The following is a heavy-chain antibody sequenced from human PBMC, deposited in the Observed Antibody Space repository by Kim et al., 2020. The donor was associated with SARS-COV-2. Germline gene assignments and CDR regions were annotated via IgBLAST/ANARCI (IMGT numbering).Heavy chain of an antibody. V-gene: IGHV1-24*01. D-gene: IGHD3-10*01. CDR3: ATKLLWFGELIDP. J-gene: IGHJ5*02. Sequence: IYAQKFQGRVPMTGDTSTDTAYMELSSLRSEDTAVYYCATKLLWFGELIDPWGQGTLVTVSS.